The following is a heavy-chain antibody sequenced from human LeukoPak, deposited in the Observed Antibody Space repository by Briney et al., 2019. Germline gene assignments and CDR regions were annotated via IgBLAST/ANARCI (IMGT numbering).Heavy chain of an antibody. J-gene: IGHJ4*02. CDR3: AKEPTPYYSPSGLDY. Sequence: GGSLRHSCAASGFTFSSYAMSWVRQAPGKGLEWVSAISGSGGSTYYADSVKGRFTISRDNSKNTLYLQMNSLRSEDTAVYYCAKEPTPYYSPSGLDYWGQGTLVTVSS. V-gene: IGHV3-23*01. D-gene: IGHD2-21*01. CDR2: ISGSGGST. CDR1: GFTFSSYA.